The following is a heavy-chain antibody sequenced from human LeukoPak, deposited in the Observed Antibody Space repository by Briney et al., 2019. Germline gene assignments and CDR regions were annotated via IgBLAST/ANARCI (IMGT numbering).Heavy chain of an antibody. CDR1: GFTYSSYS. CDR3: ASIQNYYDSRGPFDI. J-gene: IGHJ3*02. CDR2: ISSSSSTI. Sequence: PGGSLRLSCAASGFTYSSYSMNWVRQAPGKGLEWVSYISSSSSTIYYADSVKGRFTISRENAKNSLYLQMNSLRAEDTAVYYCASIQNYYDSRGPFDIWGQGTMVTVSS. V-gene: IGHV3-48*04. D-gene: IGHD3-22*01.